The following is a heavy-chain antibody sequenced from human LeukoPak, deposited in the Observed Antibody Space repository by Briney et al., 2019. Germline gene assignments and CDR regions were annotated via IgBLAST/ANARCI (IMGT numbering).Heavy chain of an antibody. CDR2: IYPGDSDT. Sequence: GESLKISCKGSGYSFTSYWIGWVRQMPGKGLEWMGIIYPGDSDTRYSPSFQGQVTISADKSISTAYLQWSSLKASDTAMYYCARLTPGYSSSWHGFFDYWGQGTLVTVSS. CDR3: ARLTPGYSSSWHGFFDY. D-gene: IGHD6-13*01. J-gene: IGHJ4*02. CDR1: GYSFTSYW. V-gene: IGHV5-51*01.